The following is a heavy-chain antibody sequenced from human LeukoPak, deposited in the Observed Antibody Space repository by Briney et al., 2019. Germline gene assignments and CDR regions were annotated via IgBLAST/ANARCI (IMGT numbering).Heavy chain of an antibody. CDR1: GFTFNSFW. V-gene: IGHV3-74*01. Sequence: GGSLRLSRAGSGFTFNSFWMHRVRPGPGKGVVLVSRINSDGSSTSYADSVKGRFTISRDNAKNTLYLQMNSLRAEDTAVYYCARDGGYGEHDYWGQGTLVTVSS. CDR3: ARDGGYGEHDY. D-gene: IGHD4-17*01. CDR2: INSDGSST. J-gene: IGHJ4*02.